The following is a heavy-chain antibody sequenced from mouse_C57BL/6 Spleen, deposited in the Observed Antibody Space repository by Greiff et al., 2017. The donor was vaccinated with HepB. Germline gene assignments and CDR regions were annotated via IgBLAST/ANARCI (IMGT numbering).Heavy chain of an antibody. V-gene: IGHV1-81*01. D-gene: IGHD1-1*01. CDR1: GYTFTSYG. CDR3: ASNYYGSRYYFDY. CDR2: IYPRSGNT. Sequence: QVQLQQSGAELARPGASVKLSCKASGYTFTSYGISWVKQRTGQGLEWIGEIYPRSGNTYYNEKFKGKATLTADKSSSTAYMELRSLTSEDSAVYFCASNYYGSRYYFDYWGQGTTLTVSS. J-gene: IGHJ2*01.